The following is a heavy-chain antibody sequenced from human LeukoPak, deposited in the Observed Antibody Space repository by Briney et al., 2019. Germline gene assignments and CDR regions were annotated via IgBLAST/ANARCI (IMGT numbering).Heavy chain of an antibody. CDR2: IWIDSGNT. J-gene: IGHJ4*02. CDR1: GFPFIEYS. V-gene: IGHV3-48*01. CDR3: ARDHNYAFDN. Sequence: GGSLRLSCTASGFPFIEYSMNWVRQAPGKGLEGISYIWIDSGNTKYADSVRGRFTISAHKAKNSLYLQMNSLRVEDTAVYYCARDHNYAFDNWGQGTLVSVAS. D-gene: IGHD1-1*01.